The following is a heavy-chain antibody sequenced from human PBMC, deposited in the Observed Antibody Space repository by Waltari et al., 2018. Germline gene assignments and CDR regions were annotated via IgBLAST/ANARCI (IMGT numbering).Heavy chain of an antibody. CDR2: IRYDGSRI. Sequence: QVHLVESGGGVVQPGGSLRLSCAASGFTFSTYGMDWVRQAPGKGWEGVAFIRYDGSRIFHADSVNGRFTISRDNSKNMVYLQMNSLRAEDTAVYYCARGPHYDTSGLFGFWGQGTLVTVSS. CDR3: ARGPHYDTSGLFGF. CDR1: GFTFSTYG. J-gene: IGHJ4*02. D-gene: IGHD3-22*01. V-gene: IGHV3-30*02.